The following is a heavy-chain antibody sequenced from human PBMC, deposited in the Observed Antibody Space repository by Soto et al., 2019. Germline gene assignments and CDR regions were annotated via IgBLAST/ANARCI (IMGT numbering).Heavy chain of an antibody. Sequence: PGGSLRLSCAASGFTFSNAWMSWVRQAPGKGLEWVGRIKSKTNGGTTDYAAPVKGRFTISRDDSKNTLFLQMSSLRTEDTAVYYCSTDLRLGKNYHTNPYLDFWGQGTLVTV. CDR2: IKSKTNGGTT. CDR3: STDLRLGKNYHTNPYLDF. V-gene: IGHV3-15*01. D-gene: IGHD2-8*01. CDR1: GFTFSNAW. J-gene: IGHJ4*02.